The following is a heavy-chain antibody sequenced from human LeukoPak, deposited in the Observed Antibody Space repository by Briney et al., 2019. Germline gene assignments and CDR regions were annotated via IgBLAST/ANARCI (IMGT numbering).Heavy chain of an antibody. CDR1: GYTFTSYY. J-gene: IGHJ5*02. CDR2: INPSGGST. CDR3: ARTMTTLPTHGELDL. Sequence: GASVKVSCKASGYTFTSYYMHWVRQAPGQGLEWMGIINPSGGSTSYAQKFQGRVTMTRDTSTSTVYMELSSLRSEDTAVYYCARTMTTLPTHGELDLWGQGTQVTVSS. V-gene: IGHV1-46*01. D-gene: IGHD4-17*01.